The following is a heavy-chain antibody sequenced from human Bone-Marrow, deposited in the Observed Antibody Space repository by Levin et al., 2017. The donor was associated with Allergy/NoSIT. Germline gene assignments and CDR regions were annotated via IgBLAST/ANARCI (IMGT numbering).Heavy chain of an antibody. CDR1: GFTFSSYG. Sequence: GGSLRLSCAASGFTFSSYGMHWVRQAPGKGLEWVAVIWYDGSNKYYADSVKGRFTISRDNSKNTLYLQMNSLRAEDTAVYYCARGPHKMIDLDDAFDIWGQGTMVTVSS. CDR3: ARGPHKMIDLDDAFDI. CDR2: IWYDGSNK. D-gene: IGHD1-1*01. J-gene: IGHJ3*02. V-gene: IGHV3-33*01.